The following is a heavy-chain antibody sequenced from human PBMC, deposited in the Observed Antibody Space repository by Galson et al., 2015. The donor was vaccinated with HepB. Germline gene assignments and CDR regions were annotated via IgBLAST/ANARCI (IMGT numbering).Heavy chain of an antibody. D-gene: IGHD3-22*01. CDR3: AAGRYYSDSSDYPGLDY. J-gene: IGHJ4*02. CDR2: MNPNSGNT. V-gene: IGHV1-8*01. CDR1: GYTFTSYD. Sequence: SVKVSCKASGYTFTSYDINWVRQATGQGLEWMGWMNPNSGNTGYAQKFQGRVTMTRNTSISTAYMELSSLRSEDTAVYYCAAGRYYSDSSDYPGLDYWGQGTLVTVSS.